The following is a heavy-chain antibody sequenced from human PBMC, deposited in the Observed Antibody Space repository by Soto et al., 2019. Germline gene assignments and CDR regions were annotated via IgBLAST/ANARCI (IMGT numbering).Heavy chain of an antibody. CDR1: GFTFSRFE. CDR3: TRAAWFPYLSFY. V-gene: IGHV3-48*03. J-gene: IGHJ4*02. D-gene: IGHD3-10*01. CDR2: ISSSGSTA. Sequence: GGSLRLFCAASGFTFSRFELHWVRQAPGKGLEWISYISSSGSTAYYASSVEGRFTISRDNANNSVYLQMDSLRAEDTALYYCTRAAWFPYLSFYWGQGALVTVSS.